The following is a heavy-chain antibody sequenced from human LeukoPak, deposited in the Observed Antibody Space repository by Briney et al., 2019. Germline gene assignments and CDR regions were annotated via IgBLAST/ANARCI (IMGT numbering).Heavy chain of an antibody. CDR3: ARAASYNYNNRPYLFDS. CDR1: GFAFSSYD. Sequence: QPGGSLRLSCAASGFAFSSYDMHWVRHASGKGLEWVSGIGAFGDTYYGVAVRGRFTISRDKAKNSLYLQMNSLGAGDTAVYFCARAASYNYNNRPYLFDSWGQGTLVAVSS. CDR2: IGAFGDT. D-gene: IGHD3-10*01. V-gene: IGHV3-13*01. J-gene: IGHJ4*02.